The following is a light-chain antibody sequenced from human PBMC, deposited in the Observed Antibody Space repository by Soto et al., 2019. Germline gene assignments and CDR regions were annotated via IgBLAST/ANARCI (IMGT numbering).Light chain of an antibody. CDR2: AAS. CDR3: QQSHSFAIT. CDR1: QAVSSW. Sequence: DIQMTQSPSSVSASVGDRVTITCRASQAVSSWLAWYQQKPRKAPKLLIYAASTLQKGVPSRFSASGSGTDFTLTISSLQPEDFATYYCQQSHSFAITFGPGTIVDVK. V-gene: IGKV1-12*01. J-gene: IGKJ3*01.